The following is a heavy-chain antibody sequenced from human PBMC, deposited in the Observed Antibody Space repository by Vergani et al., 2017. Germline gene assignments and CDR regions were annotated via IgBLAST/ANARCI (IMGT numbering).Heavy chain of an antibody. Sequence: QVQLQQSGPGLVKPSQTLSLTCAISGDSVSSNSAAWNWIRQSPSRGLEWLGRTYYRSKWYNDYAVSVKSRITINPDTSKNQFSLQLNSVTPEDTAVYYCAREXVWGIAAAGNWFDPWGQGTLVTVSS. CDR2: TYYRSKWYN. D-gene: IGHD6-13*01. CDR3: AREXVWGIAAAGNWFDP. CDR1: GDSVSSNSAA. J-gene: IGHJ5*02. V-gene: IGHV6-1*01.